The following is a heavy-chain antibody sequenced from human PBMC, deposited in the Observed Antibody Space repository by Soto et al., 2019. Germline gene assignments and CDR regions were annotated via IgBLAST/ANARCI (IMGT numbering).Heavy chain of an antibody. V-gene: IGHV3-30*03. Sequence: GGSLRLSCAASGFTFSSYGMHWVRQAPGKGLEWVAVISYDGSNKYYADSVKGRFTISRDNSKNTLYLQMNSLRAEDTAVYYCAEPDYYESPLIWGQGTMVTVSS. D-gene: IGHD3-22*01. CDR2: ISYDGSNK. CDR3: AEPDYYESPLI. J-gene: IGHJ3*02. CDR1: GFTFSSYG.